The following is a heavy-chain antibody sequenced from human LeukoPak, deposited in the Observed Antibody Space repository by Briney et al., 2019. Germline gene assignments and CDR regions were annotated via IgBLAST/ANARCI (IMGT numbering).Heavy chain of an antibody. J-gene: IGHJ4*02. Sequence: PGGSLRLSCAASGFTFSSYGMHWVRQAPGEGLEWVAGVSDSGSTTYSADSVKGRFTISRDNSKNTLYLQMNSLRAEDTAVYYCARDQLCSSTSCPLGFDYWGQGTLVTVSS. D-gene: IGHD2-2*01. CDR1: GFTFSSYG. V-gene: IGHV3-NL1*01. CDR2: VSDSGSTT. CDR3: ARDQLCSSTSCPLGFDY.